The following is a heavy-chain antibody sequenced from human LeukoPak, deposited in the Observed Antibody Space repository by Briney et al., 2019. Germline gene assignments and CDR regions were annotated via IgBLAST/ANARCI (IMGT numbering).Heavy chain of an antibody. J-gene: IGHJ4*02. Sequence: GGSLRLSCAASGFTFSSYGMSWVRQAPGKGLEWVSVISGSSSNTYYADSVKGRFTISRDNSKNTLYLQMNSLRAEDTAVYYCARAAHTPGYSSGWYYFDYWGQGTLVTVSS. CDR3: ARAAHTPGYSSGWYYFDY. CDR1: GFTFSSYG. CDR2: ISGSSSNT. D-gene: IGHD6-19*01. V-gene: IGHV3-23*01.